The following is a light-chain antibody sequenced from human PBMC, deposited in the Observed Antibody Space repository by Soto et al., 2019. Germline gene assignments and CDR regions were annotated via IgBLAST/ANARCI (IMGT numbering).Light chain of an antibody. V-gene: IGKV3-11*01. CDR1: QSVSSY. Sequence: EIVLTQSPATLSLSPGERATLSCKASQSVSSYLAWYQQKPGQAPRLLIYDASNRATGIPARFSGSGSGTDFTLTITSLEPEDFAVYYCQHRSNWPLTFGGGTKVEIK. CDR2: DAS. J-gene: IGKJ4*01. CDR3: QHRSNWPLT.